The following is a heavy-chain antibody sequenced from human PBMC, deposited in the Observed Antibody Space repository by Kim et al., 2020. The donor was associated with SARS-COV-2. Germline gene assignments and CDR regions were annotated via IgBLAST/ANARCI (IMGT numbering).Heavy chain of an antibody. J-gene: IGHJ4*02. V-gene: IGHV3-23*01. CDR3: AKVTTITAPFYDY. Sequence: AESVKGRFTISRDNSKNALNLEMNSLRAEDTALYYCAKVTTITAPFYDYWGQGTLVTVSS. D-gene: IGHD4-4*01.